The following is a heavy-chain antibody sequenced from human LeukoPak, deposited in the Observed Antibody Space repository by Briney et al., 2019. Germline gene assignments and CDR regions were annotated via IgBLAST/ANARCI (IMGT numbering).Heavy chain of an antibody. V-gene: IGHV3-43*02. CDR3: AKLYGSVTYYNNYFDY. CDR1: GFNFDEYP. Sequence: PGGSLRLSCAASGFNFDEYPMHWVRQAPGKGLEWVAAINGNGGSTDYADSVKGRCTISRDNNKNSLFLQMNSLRTEDTALYYCAKLYGSVTYYNNYFDYWGQGTLVTVSS. D-gene: IGHD3-10*01. CDR2: INGNGGST. J-gene: IGHJ4*02.